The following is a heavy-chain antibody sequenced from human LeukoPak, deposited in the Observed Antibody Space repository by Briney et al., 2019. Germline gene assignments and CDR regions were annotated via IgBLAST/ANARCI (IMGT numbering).Heavy chain of an antibody. CDR3: ARDQRSESYYPWGWFDP. J-gene: IGHJ5*02. CDR1: GFTFSSYW. V-gene: IGHV3-66*02. D-gene: IGHD1-26*01. CDR2: IYSDGST. Sequence: PGGSLRLSCAASGFTFSSYWMSWVRQAPGKGLEWVSVIYSDGSTYYTDSVKGRFTISRDNSKNTLYLQMNSLRPEDTAVYYCARDQRSESYYPWGWFDPWGQGTLVTVSS.